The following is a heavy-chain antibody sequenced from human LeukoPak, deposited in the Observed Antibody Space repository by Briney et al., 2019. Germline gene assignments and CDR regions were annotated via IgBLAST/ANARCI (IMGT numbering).Heavy chain of an antibody. V-gene: IGHV4-59*01. CDR2: IYYSGST. D-gene: IGHD2-2*01. J-gene: IGHJ6*02. CDR3: ARGAYCSSTSCYSYYYGMDV. Sequence: SETLSLTCTVSGGSISSYYWSWVRQPPGKGLEWIGYIYYSGSTNYNPSLKSRVTISVGTSKNQFSLKLSSVTAADTAVYYCARGAYCSSTSCYSYYYGMDVWGQGTTVTVSS. CDR1: GGSISSYY.